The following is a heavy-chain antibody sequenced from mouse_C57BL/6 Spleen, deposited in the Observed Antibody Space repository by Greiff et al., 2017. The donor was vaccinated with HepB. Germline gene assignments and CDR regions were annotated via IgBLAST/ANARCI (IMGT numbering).Heavy chain of an antibody. Sequence: VQLQQSGPELVKPGDSVKISCKASGYSFTGYFMNWVMQSHGKSLEWIGRINPYNGDTFYNQKFKGKATLTVDKSSSTAHMELRSLTSEDSAVYYCARFKGRYGSSYFDVWGTGTTVTVSS. D-gene: IGHD1-1*01. J-gene: IGHJ1*03. V-gene: IGHV1-20*01. CDR1: GYSFTGYF. CDR3: ARFKGRYGSSYFDV. CDR2: INPYNGDT.